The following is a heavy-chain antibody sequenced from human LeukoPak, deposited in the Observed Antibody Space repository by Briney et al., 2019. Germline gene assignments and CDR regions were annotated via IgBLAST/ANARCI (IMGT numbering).Heavy chain of an antibody. Sequence: SETLSLTCTVSGGSISSGDYYWSWIRQPPGKGLEWIGYIYHSGSTHFNPSLKSRVTISVDTSKNQFSLKLSSVTAADTAVYFCARGPDSSGYYYFDYWGQGTLVTVSS. J-gene: IGHJ4*02. D-gene: IGHD3-22*01. CDR2: IYHSGST. CDR1: GGSISSGDYY. CDR3: ARGPDSSGYYYFDY. V-gene: IGHV4-30-4*01.